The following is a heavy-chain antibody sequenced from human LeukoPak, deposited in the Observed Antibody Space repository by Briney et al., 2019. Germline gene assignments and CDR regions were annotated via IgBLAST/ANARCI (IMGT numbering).Heavy chain of an antibody. D-gene: IGHD3-10*01. CDR2: ISSSSSYI. V-gene: IGHV3-21*01. Sequence: GGSLRLSCAASGFTFSSYGMNWVRQAPGKGLEWVSSISSSSSYIYYADSVKGRFTISRDNAKNSLYLQMNSLRAEDTAVYYCARDRLVRGAIYPLEYYYYGMDVWGQGTLVTVSS. J-gene: IGHJ6*02. CDR3: ARDRLVRGAIYPLEYYYYGMDV. CDR1: GFTFSSYG.